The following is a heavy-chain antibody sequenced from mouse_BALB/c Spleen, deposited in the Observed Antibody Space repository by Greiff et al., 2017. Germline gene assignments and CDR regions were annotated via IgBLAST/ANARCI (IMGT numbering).Heavy chain of an antibody. CDR2: INPYNGDT. D-gene: IGHD2-3*01. CDR1: GYSFTGYF. Sequence: EVQLQQSGPELVKPGASVKISCKASGYSFTGYFMNWVMQSHGKSLEWIGRINPYNGDTFYNQKFKGKATLTVDKSSSTAHMELRSLASEDSAVYYCARERGYYLYYFDYWGQGTTLTVSS. J-gene: IGHJ2*01. V-gene: IGHV1-20*02. CDR3: ARERGYYLYYFDY.